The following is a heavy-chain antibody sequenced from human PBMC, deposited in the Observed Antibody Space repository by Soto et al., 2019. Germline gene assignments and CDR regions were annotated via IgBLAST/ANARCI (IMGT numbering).Heavy chain of an antibody. CDR3: ARDRNWGRDYYYYGMDV. Sequence: ASVKVSCKASGYTFTGYYMHWVRQAPGQGLEWMGWINPNSGGTNYAQKFQGRVTMTRDTSISTAYMELSRLRSDDTAVYYCARDRNWGRDYYYYGMDVWGQGTTVTVSS. CDR1: GYTFTGYY. D-gene: IGHD7-27*01. J-gene: IGHJ6*02. V-gene: IGHV1-2*02. CDR2: INPNSGGT.